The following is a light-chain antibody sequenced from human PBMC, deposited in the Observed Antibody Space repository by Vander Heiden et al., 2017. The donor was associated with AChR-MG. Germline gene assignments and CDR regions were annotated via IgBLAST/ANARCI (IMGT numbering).Light chain of an antibody. CDR1: SNDVGGYNY. CDR2: DVS. CDR3: SSYTSSSTPYYV. V-gene: IGLV2-14*01. Sequence: QSALTQPASVSGSPGQSITISCTGTSNDVGGYNYVSWYQQHTGKAPNLMIYDVSKRPSGVSNRFSGSKSGNTASLTISGLQAEDEADYYCSSYTSSSTPYYVFGTGTKVTVL. J-gene: IGLJ1*01.